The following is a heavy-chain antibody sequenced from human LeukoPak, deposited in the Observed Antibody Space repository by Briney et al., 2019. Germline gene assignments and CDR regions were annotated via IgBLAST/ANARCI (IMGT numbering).Heavy chain of an antibody. Sequence: PGGSLRLSCAASGFTVSSNYMSWVRQAPGKGLEWVSVIYSCGSTYYADSVKGRFTISRDNSKNTLYLQMNSLRAEDTAVYYCAKDLQLGDIVVVPGFPMDVWGKGTTVTVSS. CDR2: IYSCGST. V-gene: IGHV3-66*01. D-gene: IGHD2-2*01. J-gene: IGHJ6*04. CDR1: GFTVSSNY. CDR3: AKDLQLGDIVVVPGFPMDV.